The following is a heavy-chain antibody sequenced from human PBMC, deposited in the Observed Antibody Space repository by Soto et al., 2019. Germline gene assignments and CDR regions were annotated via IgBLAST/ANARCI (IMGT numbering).Heavy chain of an antibody. CDR2: IYWDDDK. V-gene: IGHV2-5*02. J-gene: IGHJ4*02. CDR3: AHSPGFSMSFDY. CDR1: GLLRRTYGGG. D-gene: IGHD3-22*01. Sequence: SGVKVANHTPAFTLTCNYIGLLRRTYGGGVAWVRQPPGKAREWLALIYWDDDKRYSPSLETRLTINKNTSKNHVALTITNMDPVDTGTDYCAHSPGFSMSFDYWGQGALVTVSS.